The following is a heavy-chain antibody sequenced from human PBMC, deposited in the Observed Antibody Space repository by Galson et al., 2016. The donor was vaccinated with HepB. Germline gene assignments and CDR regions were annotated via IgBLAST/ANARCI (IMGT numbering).Heavy chain of an antibody. CDR3: AKLIWDCSSTTCKQFDY. CDR2: ISRSETI. CDR1: GFTFSSHS. V-gene: IGHV3-48*02. J-gene: IGHJ4*02. D-gene: IGHD2-2*01. Sequence: SLRLSCAASGFTFSSHSMNWVRQAPGKGLEWLSYISRSETIYYADSVKGRFTISRDNARNSLYLQMNSLRDEDTAIYYCAKLIWDCSSTTCKQFDYWGQGALFTVSS.